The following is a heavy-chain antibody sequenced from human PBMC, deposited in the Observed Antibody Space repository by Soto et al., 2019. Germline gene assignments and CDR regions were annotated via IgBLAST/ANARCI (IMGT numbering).Heavy chain of an antibody. CDR1: GFTFSSNE. Sequence: GGSLRLSCAASGFTFSSNEMNWVRQAPGKGLEWVSYISSSGSTIYYADSVKGRFTISRDNAKNSLYLQMNSLRAEDTAVYYCARDSSSWYDYWGQGTLVTVSS. V-gene: IGHV3-48*03. J-gene: IGHJ4*02. CDR2: ISSSGSTI. CDR3: ARDSSSWYDY. D-gene: IGHD6-13*01.